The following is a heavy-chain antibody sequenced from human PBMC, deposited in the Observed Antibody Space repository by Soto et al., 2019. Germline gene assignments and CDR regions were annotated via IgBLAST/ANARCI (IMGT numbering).Heavy chain of an antibody. D-gene: IGHD4-17*01. J-gene: IGHJ4*02. V-gene: IGHV4-39*01. CDR1: GGSISSSSYY. CDR3: ARHVDYGDYYFDY. CDR2: IYYSGST. Sequence: SESLSLTCTVSGGSISSSSYYWGWIRQPPGKGLEWIGSIYYSGSTYYNPSLKSRVTISVDTSKNQFSLKLSSVTAADTAVYSCARHVDYGDYYFDYWGQGTLVNVSS.